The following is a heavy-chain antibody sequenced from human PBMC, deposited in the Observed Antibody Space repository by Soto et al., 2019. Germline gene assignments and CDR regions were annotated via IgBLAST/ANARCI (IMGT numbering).Heavy chain of an antibody. Sequence: QVQLVQSGEEVKKPGSSVKVSCKASGDTFSSYAISWVRQAPGQGLEWMGGIIPIFGTANYAQKFKGRVTITADKSTSTAYMELISLGSEDTAMYDCARGWYYYDRSGSSFDYWGQGTQVTGSS. CDR2: IIPIFGTA. D-gene: IGHD3-22*01. J-gene: IGHJ4*02. V-gene: IGHV1-69*06. CDR1: GDTFSSYA. CDR3: ARGWYYYDRSGSSFDY.